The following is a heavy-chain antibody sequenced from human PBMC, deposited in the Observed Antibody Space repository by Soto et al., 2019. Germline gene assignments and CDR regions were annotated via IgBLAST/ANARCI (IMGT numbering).Heavy chain of an antibody. V-gene: IGHV3-64D*06. Sequence: GGSLRLSCSASGFTFSGYAMHWVRQAPGKRLEYVSGVRGNGDPPFYADSVKGRFTISRDNSKNTLYLQMSSLSADDTAVYYCVKSRGGNNFDFFDWGQGALVTVSS. D-gene: IGHD5-12*01. J-gene: IGHJ4*02. CDR3: VKSRGGNNFDFFD. CDR2: VRGNGDPP. CDR1: GFTFSGYA.